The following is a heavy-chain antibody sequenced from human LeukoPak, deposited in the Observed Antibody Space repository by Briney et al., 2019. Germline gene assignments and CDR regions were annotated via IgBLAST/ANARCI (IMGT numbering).Heavy chain of an antibody. V-gene: IGHV4-59*13. CDR1: VGSISGYF. Sequence: SETLSLTCTVSVGSISGYFWSWVRQAPGTGLDWIGHIYYSGATNYNPSLRSRVTISVDTSKNQFSLKLRSVTAADTAVYYCARDCDYDSSGYYSPLFFDYWGQGTLVTVSS. CDR3: ARDCDYDSSGYYSPLFFDY. D-gene: IGHD3-22*01. CDR2: IYYSGAT. J-gene: IGHJ4*02.